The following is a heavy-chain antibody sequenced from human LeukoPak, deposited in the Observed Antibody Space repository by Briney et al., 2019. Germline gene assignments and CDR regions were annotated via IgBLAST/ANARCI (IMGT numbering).Heavy chain of an antibody. D-gene: IGHD2-21*02. J-gene: IGHJ4*02. V-gene: IGHV3-21*01. CDR1: GFTFSSYS. CDR3: ARDKSGDYYFDY. Sequence: GGSLRLSCAASGFTFSSYSMNWVRQAPGKGLEWVSSISSSTNYIYYADSVRGRFTISRDNAKNSLYLQMNGLRAEDTAVYYCARDKSGDYYFDYWGQGTLVTVSS. CDR2: ISSSTNYI.